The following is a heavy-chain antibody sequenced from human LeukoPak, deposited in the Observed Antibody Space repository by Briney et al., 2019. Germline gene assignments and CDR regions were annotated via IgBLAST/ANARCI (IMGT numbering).Heavy chain of an antibody. CDR2: ISGSGGST. CDR3: ANLQFLGVVVTAIPAFDI. D-gene: IGHD2-21*02. Sequence: PGGSLRLSCAASGFTFSSYAMSWVRQAPGKGLEWVSAISGSGGSTYYAGSVKGRFTISRDNSKNTLYLQMNSLRAEDTAVYYCANLQFLGVVVTAIPAFDIWGQGTMVTVSS. V-gene: IGHV3-23*01. CDR1: GFTFSSYA. J-gene: IGHJ3*02.